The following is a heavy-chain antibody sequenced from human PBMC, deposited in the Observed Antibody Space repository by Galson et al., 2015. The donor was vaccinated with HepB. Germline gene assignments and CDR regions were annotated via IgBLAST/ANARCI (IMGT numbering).Heavy chain of an antibody. Sequence: SLRLSCAASGFTFSSYAMSWVRQAPGKGLEWVSAISGSGGSTYYADSVKGRFTISRDNSKNTLYLQMNSLRAEDTAVYYCAKSGCSSTSCYVVDWGQGTLVTVSS. D-gene: IGHD2-2*01. CDR3: AKSGCSSTSCYVVD. CDR2: ISGSGGST. CDR1: GFTFSSYA. J-gene: IGHJ4*02. V-gene: IGHV3-23*01.